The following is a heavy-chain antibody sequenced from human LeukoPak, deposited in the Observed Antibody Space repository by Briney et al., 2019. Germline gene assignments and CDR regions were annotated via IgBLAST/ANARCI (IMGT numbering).Heavy chain of an antibody. CDR3: ARFQLEQRRGAFDI. Sequence: ASVKVSCKASGGTFSSYAISWVRQAPGQGLEWMGGIIPIFGTANCAQKFQGRVTITADESTSTAYMELSSLRSEDTAVYYCARFQLEQRRGAFDIWGQGTMVTVSS. V-gene: IGHV1-69*13. CDR2: IIPIFGTA. CDR1: GGTFSSYA. D-gene: IGHD1/OR15-1a*01. J-gene: IGHJ3*02.